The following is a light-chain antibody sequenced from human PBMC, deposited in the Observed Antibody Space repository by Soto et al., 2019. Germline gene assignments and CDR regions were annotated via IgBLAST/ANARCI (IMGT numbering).Light chain of an antibody. CDR1: QSVLYSSNNKNY. CDR2: WAS. CDR3: QHYYSTPGT. Sequence: DIVMTQSPDSLAVSLGERATINCKSSQSVLYSSNNKNYLAWYQQKPRQPPKLLIYWASTRESGVPDRFSGSGSGTDFTLTISSLQAEDVAVYYCQHYYSTPGTFGQGTKVEIK. J-gene: IGKJ1*01. V-gene: IGKV4-1*01.